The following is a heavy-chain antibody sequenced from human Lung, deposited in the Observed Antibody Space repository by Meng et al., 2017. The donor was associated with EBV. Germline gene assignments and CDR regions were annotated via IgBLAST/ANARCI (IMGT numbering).Heavy chain of an antibody. D-gene: IGHD6-6*01. CDR3: ARAAARPSDWFDP. CDR2: IYGDDEK. J-gene: IGHJ5*02. CDR1: GFSLSTSGVG. V-gene: IGHV2-5*02. Sequence: QITLKWSGPPLWKPPQTLPLTCTFFGFSLSTSGVGVGWIRQPPGKALECLAIIYGDDEKRYSPSLESRLTVTKDTSKNQVVLTMTNMVPVDTATYYCARAAARPSDWFDPCGQGTLVTVSS.